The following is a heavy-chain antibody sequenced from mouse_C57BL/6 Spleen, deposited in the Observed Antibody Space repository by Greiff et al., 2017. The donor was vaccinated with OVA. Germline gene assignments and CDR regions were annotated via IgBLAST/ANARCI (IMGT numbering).Heavy chain of an antibody. CDR1: GFTFSSYG. V-gene: IGHV5-6*01. CDR3: ASSTMVTYYFDY. CDR2: ISSGGSYT. Sequence: EVQRVESGGDLVKPGGSLKLSCAASGFTFSSYGMSWVRQTPDKRLEWVATISSGGSYTYYPDSVKGRFTISRDNAKNTLYLQMSSLKSEDTAMYYCASSTMVTYYFDYWGQGTTLTVSS. D-gene: IGHD2-1*01. J-gene: IGHJ2*01.